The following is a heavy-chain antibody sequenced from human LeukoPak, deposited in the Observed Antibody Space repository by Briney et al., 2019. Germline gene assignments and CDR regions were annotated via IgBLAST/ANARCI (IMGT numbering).Heavy chain of an antibody. D-gene: IGHD2-15*01. CDR2: IYHSGST. V-gene: IGHV4-38-2*02. CDR1: GYSISSGYY. Sequence: SETLSLTCTVSGYSISSGYYWGWIRQPPGKGLEWIGSIYHSGSTNYNPSLKSRVTISVDKSKNQFSLKLSSVTAADTAVYYCARGGGSYYYYMDVWGKGTTVTVSS. CDR3: ARGGGSYYYYMDV. J-gene: IGHJ6*03.